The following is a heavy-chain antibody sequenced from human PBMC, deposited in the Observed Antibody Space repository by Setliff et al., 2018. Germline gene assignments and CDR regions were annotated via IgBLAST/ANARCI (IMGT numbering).Heavy chain of an antibody. D-gene: IGHD4-4*01. J-gene: IGHJ5*01. Sequence: SVKVSCKASGYTFTSYDINWVRQATGQGLEWMGRIIPIFGTANYAQKFQGRVTITADKSTSTAYMELSSLRSEDTAVYYCARGSYRTSNWFDPWGQGTTVTVSS. CDR2: IIPIFGTA. CDR3: ARGSYRTSNWFDP. CDR1: GYTFTSYD. V-gene: IGHV1-69*06.